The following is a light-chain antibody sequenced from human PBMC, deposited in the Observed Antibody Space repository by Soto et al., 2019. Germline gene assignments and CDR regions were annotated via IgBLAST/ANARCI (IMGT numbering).Light chain of an antibody. V-gene: IGLV2-14*01. J-gene: IGLJ1*01. CDR3: SSYTSRSTLV. CDR2: EVT. CDR1: CSDIGAYNY. Sequence: QSALTQPASVSGSPGQSITISCTGTCSDIGAYNYVSWYQQHPGKAPKLMIYEVTNRPSGVSNRFSGSKSGNTASLTISGLQAEDEADYYCSSYTSRSTLVFGTGTKLTVL.